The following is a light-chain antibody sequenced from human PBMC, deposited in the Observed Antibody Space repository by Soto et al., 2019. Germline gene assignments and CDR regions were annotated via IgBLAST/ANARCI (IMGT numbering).Light chain of an antibody. J-gene: IGKJ1*01. CDR2: GAS. Sequence: EIVMTQFPATLSVSPGERATLSCRASQSVSSNLAWYQQKPGQPPRLLIYGASTRATGIPARFSGSGSWTEFTLTISSLQSEDLAVYHCQHYNNWPPTFSQGTKVDIK. V-gene: IGKV3-15*01. CDR1: QSVSSN. CDR3: QHYNNWPPT.